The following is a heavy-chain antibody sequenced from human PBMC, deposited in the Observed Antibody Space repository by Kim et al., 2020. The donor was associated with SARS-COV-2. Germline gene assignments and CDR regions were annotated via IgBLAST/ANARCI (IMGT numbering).Heavy chain of an antibody. CDR1: GFTFSSYD. J-gene: IGHJ6*02. CDR2: IGTAGDT. Sequence: GGSLRLSCAASGFTFSSYDMHWVRQATGKGLEWVSAIGTAGDTYYPGSVKGRFTISRENAKNSLYIQMNSLRAGDTAVYYCARQYPTTILTGSYGMDVWGQGTTVTVSS. V-gene: IGHV3-13*01. CDR3: ARQYPTTILTGSYGMDV. D-gene: IGHD3-9*01.